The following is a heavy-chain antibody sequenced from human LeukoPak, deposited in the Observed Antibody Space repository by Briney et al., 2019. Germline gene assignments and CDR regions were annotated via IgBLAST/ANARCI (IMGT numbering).Heavy chain of an antibody. Sequence: GASVKVSCKASGYTFSDYYTHWVRQAPGQGLEWMGWINPNSAATNYALRFQGRVTMTRDTSITTAYMELSRLTSDDTAVYYCARIRGGNNYHFDYWGQGTLVTVSS. CDR1: GYTFSDYY. J-gene: IGHJ4*02. CDR3: ARIRGGNNYHFDY. CDR2: INPNSAAT. D-gene: IGHD1-26*01. V-gene: IGHV1-2*02.